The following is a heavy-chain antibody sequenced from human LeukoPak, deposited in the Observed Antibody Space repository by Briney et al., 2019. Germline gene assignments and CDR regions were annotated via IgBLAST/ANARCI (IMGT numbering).Heavy chain of an antibody. D-gene: IGHD3-9*01. Sequence: GRSLRLSCAASGFTFSSYAMHWVRQAPGKGLEWVAVISYDGSNKYYADSVKGRFTISRDNSKNTLYLQMNSLRAEDTAVYYCARETGRGFDYWGQGTLVTVSS. V-gene: IGHV3-30-3*01. J-gene: IGHJ4*02. CDR1: GFTFSSYA. CDR2: ISYDGSNK. CDR3: ARETGRGFDY.